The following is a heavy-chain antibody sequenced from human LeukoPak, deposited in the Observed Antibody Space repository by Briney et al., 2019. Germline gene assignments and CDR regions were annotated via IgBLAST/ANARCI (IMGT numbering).Heavy chain of an antibody. V-gene: IGHV3-23*01. CDR3: ANDAKEYDH. CDR2: ISGSGGST. J-gene: IGHJ4*02. CDR1: GGSISSYY. Sequence: ETLSLTCTVSGGSISSYYWSWVRQAPGKGLEWVSAISGSGGSTYYADSVKGRFTISRDNSKNTLYLQMNSLRAEDTAVYYCANDAKEYDHWGQGTLVTVSS.